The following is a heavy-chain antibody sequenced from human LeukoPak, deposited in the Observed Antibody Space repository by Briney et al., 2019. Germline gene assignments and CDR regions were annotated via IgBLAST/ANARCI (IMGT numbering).Heavy chain of an antibody. CDR1: GFTFSSYS. D-gene: IGHD6-13*01. J-gene: IGHJ4*02. V-gene: IGHV3-21*04. Sequence: PGGSLRLSCAASGFTFSSYSMNWVRQAPGKGLEWVSSISSSSSYIYYADSVKGRFTISRDNAKNSLYLQMNSLRAEDTAVYYCAKVNIAAAGSDFDYWGQGTLVTVSS. CDR3: AKVNIAAAGSDFDY. CDR2: ISSSSSYI.